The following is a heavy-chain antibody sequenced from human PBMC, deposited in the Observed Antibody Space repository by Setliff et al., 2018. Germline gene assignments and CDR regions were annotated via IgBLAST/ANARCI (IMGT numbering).Heavy chain of an antibody. V-gene: IGHV4-61*02. CDR3: ASYRQDVNY. CDR1: GGPISSGSYY. Sequence: PSETLSLTCTVSGGPISSGSYYWSWIRQPAGKGLEWIGRIYTSGSTNYNPSLKSRVTISVDTSKNQFSLKLSSVTAADTAVYYCASYRQDVNYWGQGTLVTV. CDR2: IYTSGST. J-gene: IGHJ4*02. D-gene: IGHD4-4*01.